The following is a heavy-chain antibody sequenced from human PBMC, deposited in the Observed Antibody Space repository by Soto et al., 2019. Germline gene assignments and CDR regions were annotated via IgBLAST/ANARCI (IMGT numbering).Heavy chain of an antibody. CDR2: FDPEDGET. V-gene: IGHV1-24*01. CDR3: AAYCSGGSCYYRGVNYYYMDV. Sequence: ASVKVSCKVSGYTLTELSMHWVRQAPGKGLEWMGGFDPEDGETIYAQKFQGRVTMTEDTSTDTAYMELSSLRSEDTAVYYCAAYCSGGSCYYRGVNYYYMDVWGKGNTVTVSS. J-gene: IGHJ6*03. CDR1: GYTLTELS. D-gene: IGHD2-15*01.